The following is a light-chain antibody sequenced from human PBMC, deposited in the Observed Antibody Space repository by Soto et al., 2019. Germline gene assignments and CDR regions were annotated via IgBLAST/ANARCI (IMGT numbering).Light chain of an antibody. CDR2: LNSDGSH. Sequence: QSVLTQSPSASASLGASVKLTCTLSSGHSSYAIAWHQQQPEKGPRYLMKLNSDGSHSKGDGIPDRFAGSSSGAERYLAISSFQSEHAADYYCQTWGTGIQVFGGGTKLTVL. V-gene: IGLV4-69*01. J-gene: IGLJ2*01. CDR1: SGHSSYA. CDR3: QTWGTGIQV.